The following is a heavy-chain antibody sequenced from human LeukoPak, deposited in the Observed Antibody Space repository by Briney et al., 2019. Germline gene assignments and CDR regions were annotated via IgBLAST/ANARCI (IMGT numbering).Heavy chain of an antibody. CDR1: GFTFSSYA. J-gene: IGHJ3*02. V-gene: IGHV3-30-3*01. CDR2: ISYDGSNK. CDR3: AREHVVPAASAAFDI. D-gene: IGHD2-2*01. Sequence: QPGGSLRLSCAASGFTFSSYAMHWVRQAPGKGLEWVAVISYDGSNKYYADSVKGRFTISRDNSKNTLYLQMNSLRAEDTAVYYCAREHVVPAASAAFDIWGQGTMVTVSS.